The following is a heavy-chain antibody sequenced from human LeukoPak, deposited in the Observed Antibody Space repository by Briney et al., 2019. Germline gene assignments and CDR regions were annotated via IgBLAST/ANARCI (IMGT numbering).Heavy chain of an antibody. Sequence: GRSLRLSCAASGFTFSSYGMHWVRQAPGKGLEWVAVISYDGSNKYYADSVKGRFTISRDNSKNTLYLQMNSLRAEDTAVYYCARDRLRYSSGWYAPADYWGQGTLVTVSS. D-gene: IGHD6-19*01. CDR1: GFTFSSYG. CDR3: ARDRLRYSSGWYAPADY. J-gene: IGHJ4*02. CDR2: ISYDGSNK. V-gene: IGHV3-30*03.